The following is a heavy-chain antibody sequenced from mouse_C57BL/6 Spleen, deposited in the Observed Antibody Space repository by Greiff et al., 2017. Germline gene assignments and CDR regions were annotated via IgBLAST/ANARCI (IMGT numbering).Heavy chain of an antibody. D-gene: IGHD1-1*01. V-gene: IGHV1-19*01. CDR2: INPYNGGT. Sequence: VQLQQSGPVLVKPGASVKMSCKASGYTFTDYYMNWVKQSHGKSLEWIGVINPYNGGTSYNQKFKGKATLTVDKSSSTAYMELNSLTSEDSAVYYCARYGSSDYYAMDYWGQGTSGTGSS. CDR1: GYTFTDYY. CDR3: ARYGSSDYYAMDY. J-gene: IGHJ4*01.